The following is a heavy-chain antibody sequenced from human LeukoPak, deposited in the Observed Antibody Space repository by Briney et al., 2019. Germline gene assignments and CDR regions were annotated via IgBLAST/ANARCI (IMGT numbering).Heavy chain of an antibody. CDR1: GFTFSSYA. CDR3: AKGSRYYYDGSGGRHCYFDY. J-gene: IGHJ4*02. CDR2: ISGSGGST. V-gene: IGHV3-23*01. D-gene: IGHD3-22*01. Sequence: GGSLRLSCAASGFTFSSYAMSWVRQAPGKGLEWVSAISGSGGSTYYADSVKGRFTISRDNSKNTLYLQMNSLRAEDTAVYYCAKGSRYYYDGSGGRHCYFDYWGQGTLVTVSS.